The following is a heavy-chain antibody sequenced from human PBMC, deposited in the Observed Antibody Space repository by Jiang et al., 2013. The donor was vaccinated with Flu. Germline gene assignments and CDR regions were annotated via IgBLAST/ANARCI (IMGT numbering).Heavy chain of an antibody. CDR2: IKYDGTIT. J-gene: IGHJ4*02. CDR3: ARGAQGKYYFDY. Sequence: VQLVESGGALFQPGGSLKLSCAASGYTFSNFWMHWVRQAPGKGLVWVSRIKYDGTITNYADSVKGRFTISRDNAKNTVYLEVSSLTDDDTAVYFCARGAQGKYYFDYWGQGPWSLSP. CDR1: GYTFSNFW. V-gene: IGHV3-74*01.